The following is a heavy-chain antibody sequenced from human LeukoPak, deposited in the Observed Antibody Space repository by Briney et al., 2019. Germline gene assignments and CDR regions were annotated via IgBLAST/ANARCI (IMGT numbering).Heavy chain of an antibody. Sequence: SVTVSCKASGGTFSSYAISWVRQAPGQGLEWMGGIIPIFGTANYAQKFQGRVTITADESTSTAYMELSSLRSEDTAVYYCARAGSRLPPYCSSTSCYGELGAFDIWGQGTMVTVSS. V-gene: IGHV1-69*01. CDR2: IIPIFGTA. D-gene: IGHD2-2*01. CDR1: GGTFSSYA. CDR3: ARAGSRLPPYCSSTSCYGELGAFDI. J-gene: IGHJ3*02.